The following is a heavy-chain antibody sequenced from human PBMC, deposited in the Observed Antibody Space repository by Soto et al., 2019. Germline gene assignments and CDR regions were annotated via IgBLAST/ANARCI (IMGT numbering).Heavy chain of an antibody. V-gene: IGHV3-23*01. CDR2: ISGSGGST. D-gene: IGHD6-13*01. CDR1: GFTFSSYA. Sequence: GGSLRLSCAASGFTFSSYAMSWVRQAPGKGLEWVSAISGSGGSTYYADSVKGRFTISRDNSKNTLYLQMNSLRAEDTAVYYCAKDRGSSWYGNYFDYWGQGTLVTVSS. J-gene: IGHJ4*02. CDR3: AKDRGSSWYGNYFDY.